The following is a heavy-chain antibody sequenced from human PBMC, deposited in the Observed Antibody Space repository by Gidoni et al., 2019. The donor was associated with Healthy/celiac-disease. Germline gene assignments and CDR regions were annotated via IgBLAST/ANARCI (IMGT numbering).Heavy chain of an antibody. D-gene: IGHD3-10*01. CDR1: SSYA. J-gene: IGHJ4*02. Sequence: SSYAMHWVRQAPGKGLEWVAVISYDGSNKYYADSVKGRFTISRDNSKNTLYLQMNSLRAEDTAVYYCARDRAVLWFGEPQSLDYWGQGTLVTVSS. V-gene: IGHV3-30-3*01. CDR2: ISYDGSNK. CDR3: ARDRAVLWFGEPQSLDY.